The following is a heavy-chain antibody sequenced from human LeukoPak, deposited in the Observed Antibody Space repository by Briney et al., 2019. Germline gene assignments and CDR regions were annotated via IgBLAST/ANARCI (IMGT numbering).Heavy chain of an antibody. Sequence: GASVKVSCKASGYTFTSYDINWVRQAPGQGLEWMGWMNPNSANTSYAQKFQGRVTMTRNTSISTAYMELRSLRSEDTAVYYCARVPSGGNKFDPWGQGTLVTVSS. J-gene: IGHJ5*02. CDR3: ARVPSGGNKFDP. CDR2: MNPNSANT. V-gene: IGHV1-8*01. CDR1: GYTFTSYD. D-gene: IGHD6-25*01.